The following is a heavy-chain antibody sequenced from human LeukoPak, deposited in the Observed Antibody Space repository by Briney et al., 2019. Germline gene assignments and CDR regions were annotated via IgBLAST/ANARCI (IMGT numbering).Heavy chain of an antibody. CDR2: MNPNSGNT. CDR1: GYTFTSYG. D-gene: IGHD3-9*01. J-gene: IGHJ5*02. V-gene: IGHV1-8*02. CDR3: ARGKGILTGQNWFDP. Sequence: GASVKVSCKASGYTFTSYGINWVRQATGQGLEWMGWMNPNSGNTGYAQKFQGRVTMTRNTSISTAYMELSSLRSEDTAVYYCARGKGILTGQNWFDPWGQGTLVTVSS.